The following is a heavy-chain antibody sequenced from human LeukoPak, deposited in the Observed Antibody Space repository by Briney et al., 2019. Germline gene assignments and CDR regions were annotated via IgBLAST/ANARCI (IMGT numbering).Heavy chain of an antibody. CDR3: ARGNYYGPPDY. J-gene: IGHJ4*02. CDR2: IYYSGST. Sequence: PSETLSLTCTVSGGSISSGGYYWSWIRQHPGKGLEWIGYIYYSGSTYYNSSLKSRVTISVDTSKNQFSLKLSSVTAADTAVYYCARGNYYGPPDYWGQGTLVTVSS. CDR1: GGSISSGGYY. D-gene: IGHD3-10*01. V-gene: IGHV4-31*03.